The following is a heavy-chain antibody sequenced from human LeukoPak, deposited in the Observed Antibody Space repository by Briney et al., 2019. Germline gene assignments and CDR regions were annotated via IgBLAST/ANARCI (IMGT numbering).Heavy chain of an antibody. D-gene: IGHD3-10*01. J-gene: IGHJ4*02. V-gene: IGHV4-59*01. CDR2: IYYSGST. CDR3: ARTAYGSGSYYVKIFDY. Sequence: SETLSLTCTVSGGSISSYYWSWIRQPPGKGLEWIGYIYYSGSTNYNPSLKSRVTISVDTSKNQFSLKLSSVTAADTAVYYCARTAYGSGSYYVKIFDYWGQGTLVTVSS. CDR1: GGSISSYY.